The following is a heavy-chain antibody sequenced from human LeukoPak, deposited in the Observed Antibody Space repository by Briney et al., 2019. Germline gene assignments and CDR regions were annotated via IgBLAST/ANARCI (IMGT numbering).Heavy chain of an antibody. CDR3: ARDLEGSDY. D-gene: IGHD3-10*01. CDR2: IYYSGST. Sequence: SETLSLTCTVSGGSISSYYWSWIRQPPGKGLEWIGYIYYSGSTNYNPSLKSRVTISVDTSKNQFSLKLSSVTAADTAVYYCARDLEGSDYWGQGTLVTVSS. J-gene: IGHJ4*02. V-gene: IGHV4-59*12. CDR1: GGSISSYY.